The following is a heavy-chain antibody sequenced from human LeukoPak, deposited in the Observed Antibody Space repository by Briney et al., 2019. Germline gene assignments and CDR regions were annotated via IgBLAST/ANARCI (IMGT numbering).Heavy chain of an antibody. CDR2: INHSGST. CDR1: GGSFIGFH. V-gene: IGHV4-34*01. J-gene: IGHJ4*02. Sequence: SETLSLTCAVYGGSFIGFHWNWIRQPPGKGLEWIGDINHSGSTNYNPSLTSRVTISVDPSKNQFSLKLSSVTAADTAVYYCARATRAARHFDYWGQGTLVTVSS. D-gene: IGHD6-6*01. CDR3: ARATRAARHFDY.